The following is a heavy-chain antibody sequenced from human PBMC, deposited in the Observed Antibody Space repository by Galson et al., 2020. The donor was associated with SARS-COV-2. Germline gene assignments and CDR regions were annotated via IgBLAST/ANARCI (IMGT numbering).Heavy chain of an antibody. Sequence: GGSLRLSCTASGFTFTDYFMNWVRQAPKKGLEWVSAIGGSSSPIYYADSIKGRFTISRDNAKNSVYLQMNSLRVEDTAVYYCARGLCGGDCYEDWGQGTLVTVSS. CDR3: ARGLCGGDCYED. D-gene: IGHD2-21*02. V-gene: IGHV3-21*01. J-gene: IGHJ4*02. CDR2: IGGSSSPI. CDR1: GFTFTDYF.